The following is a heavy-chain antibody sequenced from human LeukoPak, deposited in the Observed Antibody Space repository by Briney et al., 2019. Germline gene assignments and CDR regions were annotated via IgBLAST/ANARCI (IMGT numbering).Heavy chain of an antibody. CDR1: GGSFSGYY. J-gene: IGHJ5*02. Sequence: PSETLSLTCAVYGGSFSGYYWSWIRQPPGKGLEWIGEINHSGSTNYNPSLKSRVTISVDTSKNQFSLKLSSVTAADTAVYYCAGSDLGCCSGGSCYSPWFDPWGQGTLVTVSS. D-gene: IGHD2-15*01. V-gene: IGHV4-34*01. CDR2: INHSGST. CDR3: AGSDLGCCSGGSCYSPWFDP.